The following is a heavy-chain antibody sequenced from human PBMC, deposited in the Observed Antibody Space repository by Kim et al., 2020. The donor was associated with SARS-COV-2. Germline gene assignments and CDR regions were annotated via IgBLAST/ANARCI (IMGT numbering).Heavy chain of an antibody. J-gene: IGHJ4*02. D-gene: IGHD3-22*01. CDR3: AMGYYYDSSGLKRGNYFDY. V-gene: IGHV3-33*01. Sequence: GGSLRLSCAASGFTFSSYGMHWVRQAPGKGLEWVAVIWYDGSNKYYADSVKGRFTISRDNSKNTLYLQMNSLRAEDTAVYYCAMGYYYDSSGLKRGNYFDYWGQGTLVTVSS. CDR2: IWYDGSNK. CDR1: GFTFSSYG.